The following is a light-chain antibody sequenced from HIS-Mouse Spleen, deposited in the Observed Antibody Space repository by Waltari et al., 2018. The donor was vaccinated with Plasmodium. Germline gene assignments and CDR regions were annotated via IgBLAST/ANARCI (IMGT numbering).Light chain of an antibody. CDR1: QSISSY. CDR2: AAS. CDR3: QQSYSTPFT. J-gene: IGKJ3*01. Sequence: DIQMTQSPSSLSASVGDRVTITCRASQSISSYLNWYQQKPGKAPKLLIYAASSLQSGVTSRFSGSGSGTDFTLTISSLQPEDVATYYCQQSYSTPFTFGPGTKVDIK. V-gene: IGKV1-39*01.